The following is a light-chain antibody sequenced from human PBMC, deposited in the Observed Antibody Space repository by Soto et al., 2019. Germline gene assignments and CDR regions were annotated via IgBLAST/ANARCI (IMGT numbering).Light chain of an antibody. J-gene: IGKJ4*01. Sequence: DIQMTQSPPSLSASVGDRVTIICRASEGINIYLAWFQQKPGKAPKSLIYGATSLQRGVPSRFSGSGADTHFGLPVRSLEPEDIATYYCQQYQSYAPSFGGATKVEIK. CDR3: QQYQSYAPS. CDR1: EGINIY. V-gene: IGKV1-16*01. CDR2: GAT.